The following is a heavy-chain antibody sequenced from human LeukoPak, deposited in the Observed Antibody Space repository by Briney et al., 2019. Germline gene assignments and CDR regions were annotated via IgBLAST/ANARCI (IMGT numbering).Heavy chain of an antibody. D-gene: IGHD6-25*01. CDR1: GFTVSSNY. Sequence: GGSLRLSCAASGFTVSSNYMSWVRQAPGKGLEWVSVIYSGGSTYYADSVKGRFTISRDNSKNTLYLQMNSLRAEDTAVYYCARGIPAEGYYMDVWGKGTTVTVSS. V-gene: IGHV3-66*01. CDR3: ARGIPAEGYYMDV. J-gene: IGHJ6*03. CDR2: IYSGGST.